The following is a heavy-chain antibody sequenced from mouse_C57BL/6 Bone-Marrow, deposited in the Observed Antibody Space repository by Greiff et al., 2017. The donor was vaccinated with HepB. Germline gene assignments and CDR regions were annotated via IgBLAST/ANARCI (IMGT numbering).Heavy chain of an antibody. CDR3: ARAFYYYGSSPWYFDV. V-gene: IGHV5-12*01. CDR1: GFTFSDYY. Sequence: EVMLVESGGGLVQPGGSLKLSCAASGFTFSDYYMYWVRQTPEKRLEWVAYISNGGGSTYYPDTVKGRFNISRDNAKNTLYLQMSRLKSEDTAMYYCARAFYYYGSSPWYFDVWGTGTTVTVSS. CDR2: ISNGGGST. D-gene: IGHD1-1*01. J-gene: IGHJ1*03.